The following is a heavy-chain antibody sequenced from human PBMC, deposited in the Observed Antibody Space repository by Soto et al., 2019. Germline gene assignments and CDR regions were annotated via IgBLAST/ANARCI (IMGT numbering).Heavy chain of an antibody. CDR1: GYTFTSYA. J-gene: IGHJ5*02. Sequence: GASVKVSCKASGYTFTSYAMHWVRQAPGQRLEWMGWINAGNGNTKYSQKFQGRVTITRDTSASTAYMDPVDTATYYCARRTMSGPDWFDPWGQGTLVTVSS. CDR2: INAGNGNT. CDR3: SGPDWFDP. V-gene: IGHV1-3*01. D-gene: IGHD5-18*01.